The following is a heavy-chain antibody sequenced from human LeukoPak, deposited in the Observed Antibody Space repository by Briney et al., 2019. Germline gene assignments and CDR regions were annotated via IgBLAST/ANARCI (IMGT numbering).Heavy chain of an antibody. CDR1: GFTFDDYA. CDR3: ATIRGSTNAFDI. Sequence: GRSLRLSCAASGFTFDDYAMHWVRQAPGKGLEWVSGISWNSGSIGYADSVKGRFTISRDNAKNSLYLQMNSLRAEDMALYYCATIRGSTNAFDIWGQGTMVTVSS. J-gene: IGHJ3*02. CDR2: ISWNSGSI. D-gene: IGHD3-10*01. V-gene: IGHV3-9*03.